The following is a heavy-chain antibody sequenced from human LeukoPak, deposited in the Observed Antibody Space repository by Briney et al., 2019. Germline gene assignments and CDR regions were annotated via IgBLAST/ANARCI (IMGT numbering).Heavy chain of an antibody. J-gene: IGHJ4*02. CDR1: GGTFSSYA. D-gene: IGHD5-12*01. Sequence: ASVKVSCKASGGTFSSYAISWVRQAPGQGLEWMGRIIPILGIANYAQKFQGRVTITADKSTSTAYMELSSLRSEDTAVYYCARDGYIATTPFDYWGQGTLVTVSS. V-gene: IGHV1-69*04. CDR3: ARDGYIATTPFDY. CDR2: IIPILGIA.